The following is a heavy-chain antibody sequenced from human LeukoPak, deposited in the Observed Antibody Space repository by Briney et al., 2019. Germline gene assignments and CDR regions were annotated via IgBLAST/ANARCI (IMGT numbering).Heavy chain of an antibody. D-gene: IGHD3-22*01. Sequence: PGGSLLLSYPASGRFMFGSYGMHWVRQAPGTGLEWVAFISHTASMKVYAASVKGRFTVSIDNSKSTLYLQMNSLRPEDTALYYCAKSTRYYDSSGYVDLWGQGTLVTVSS. CDR2: ISHTASMK. CDR3: AKSTRYYDSSGYVDL. J-gene: IGHJ5*02. V-gene: IGHV3-30*18. CDR1: GRFMFGSYG.